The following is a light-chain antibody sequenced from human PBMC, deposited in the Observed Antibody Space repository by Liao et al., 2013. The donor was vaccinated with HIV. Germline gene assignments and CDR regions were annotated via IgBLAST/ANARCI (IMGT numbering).Light chain of an antibody. CDR3: QAWDTNRRGI. CDR1: NWGSQF. CDR2: EDT. V-gene: IGLV3-1*01. J-gene: IGLJ2*01. Sequence: SFQLVQPASVSVSPRARQPASRALEMNWGSQFVAWYQQKAGQSPVLVIYEDTRRPSGIPERFSASNSGNTATLTISETQAMDEADYYCQAWDTNRRGIFGGGTKLTVL.